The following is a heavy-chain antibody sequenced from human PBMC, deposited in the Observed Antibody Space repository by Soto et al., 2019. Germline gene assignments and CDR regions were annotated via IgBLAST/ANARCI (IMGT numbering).Heavy chain of an antibody. CDR1: GFTFSSQG. Sequence: QVQLLESGGGVVQPGTSLRLSCAATGFTFSSQGMHWVRQAPGKGLEWVAVIWYDGSDKYYAGSVKGRFTISRDNSRNTLFLQMNSLRAEDTAVYYCVRWGDNQRLDYWGRGTLVTVFS. CDR2: IWYDGSDK. CDR3: VRWGDNQRLDY. V-gene: IGHV3-33*01. J-gene: IGHJ4*02. D-gene: IGHD3-16*01.